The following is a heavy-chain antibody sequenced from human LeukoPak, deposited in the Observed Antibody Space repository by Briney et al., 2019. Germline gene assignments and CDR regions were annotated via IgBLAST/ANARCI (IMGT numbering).Heavy chain of an antibody. CDR1: GFTFTGYG. CDR3: ARDTDTTCHYGRFDP. V-gene: IGHV3-33*01. J-gene: IGHJ5*02. D-gene: IGHD2/OR15-2a*01. CDR2: VWYDGTRK. Sequence: PGGSLRLSCAASGFTFTGYGFHWVRQAPGKGLEWVAVVWYDGTRKYYADSVKGRFTVSRDNSENTVYLQISGLRAEDTAVYYCARDTDTTCHYGRFDPWGQGTLVTVSS.